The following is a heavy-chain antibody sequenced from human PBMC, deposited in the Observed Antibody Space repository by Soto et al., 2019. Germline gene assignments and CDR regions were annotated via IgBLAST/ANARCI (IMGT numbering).Heavy chain of an antibody. V-gene: IGHV4-31*03. CDR2: IYYSGST. D-gene: IGHD3-16*01. Sequence: PSETLSLTCTVSGGSISSGGYYWSWIRQHPGKGLEWIGNIYYSGSTYYNPSLKSRVTISLDTSRNQFSLKLSSVTAADTAVYYCARVRSGVGYNWFDPWGQGTLVTVSS. J-gene: IGHJ5*02. CDR3: ARVRSGVGYNWFDP. CDR1: GGSISSGGYY.